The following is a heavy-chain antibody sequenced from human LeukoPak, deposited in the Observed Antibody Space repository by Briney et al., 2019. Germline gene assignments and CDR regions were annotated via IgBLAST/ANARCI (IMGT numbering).Heavy chain of an antibody. CDR3: ARDKAAAGTFGNDY. J-gene: IGHJ4*02. V-gene: IGHV3-74*01. Sequence: PGGSLRLSCAASGFTFSPYWMHWVRQDPGKGLVWVSHINNDGSSTSYADSVKGRFTISRDNAKNTLYLQMNSLRAEDTAVYYCARDKAAAGTFGNDYWGQGTLVTVSS. CDR2: INNDGSST. CDR1: GFTFSPYW. D-gene: IGHD6-13*01.